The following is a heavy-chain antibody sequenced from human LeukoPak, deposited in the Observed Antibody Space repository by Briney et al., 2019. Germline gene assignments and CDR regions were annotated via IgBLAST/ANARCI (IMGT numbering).Heavy chain of an antibody. Sequence: PSETLSLTCTVSGGSISNYYWSWIRQPAGKGLEWIGRIYSSGSTNYNPFLRSRVTMSVDTSKNQFSLKLTSVTAADTAMYYCARSETGYNSHFDNWGQGTLVTVSS. D-gene: IGHD5-24*01. CDR3: ARSETGYNSHFDN. CDR2: IYSSGST. J-gene: IGHJ4*02. CDR1: GGSISNYY. V-gene: IGHV4-4*07.